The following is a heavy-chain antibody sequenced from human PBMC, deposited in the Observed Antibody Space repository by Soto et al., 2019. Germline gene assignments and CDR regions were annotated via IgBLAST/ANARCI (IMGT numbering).Heavy chain of an antibody. D-gene: IGHD2-2*01. Sequence: QVQLVQYGAEVKKPGSSVKVSCKASGGTFSSYTISWVRQAPGQGLEWMGRIIPILGIANYAQKFQGRVTITADKSTSTAYMELSSLRSEDTAVYYCATPSRDCSSTSCYAGYYYYMDVWGKGTTVTVSS. CDR2: IIPILGIA. V-gene: IGHV1-69*02. J-gene: IGHJ6*03. CDR1: GGTFSSYT. CDR3: ATPSRDCSSTSCYAGYYYYMDV.